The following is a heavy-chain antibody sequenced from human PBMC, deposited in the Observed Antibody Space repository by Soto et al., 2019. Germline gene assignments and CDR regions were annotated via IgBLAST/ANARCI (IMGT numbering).Heavy chain of an antibody. V-gene: IGHV3-48*01. D-gene: IGHD1-26*01. CDR2: INSGSTSV. CDR3: ASSASPDAY. CDR1: GFIFNSYS. J-gene: IGHJ4*02. Sequence: ESGGGLVQPGGSLRPSCVASGFIFNSYSMNWVRQAPGKGLEWISYINSGSTSVFYADSVKGRFTISRDNAKNSLYLQMNSLRAEDTAVYYCASSASPDAYWGQGTLVTVSS.